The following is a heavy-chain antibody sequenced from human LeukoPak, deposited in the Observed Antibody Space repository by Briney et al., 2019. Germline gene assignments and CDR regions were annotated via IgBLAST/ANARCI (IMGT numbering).Heavy chain of an antibody. CDR1: GYTFTSYY. Sequence: GASVKVSCKASGYTFTSYYMHWVRQAPGQGLEWMGIINPSGGSTSYAQKFQGRVTMTRDTSTSTVYMELSSLRSEDTAVYYCARDRAPQYSYADKDYYYYMDVWGKGTTVTISS. D-gene: IGHD5-18*01. CDR2: INPSGGST. CDR3: ARDRAPQYSYADKDYYYYMDV. V-gene: IGHV1-46*01. J-gene: IGHJ6*03.